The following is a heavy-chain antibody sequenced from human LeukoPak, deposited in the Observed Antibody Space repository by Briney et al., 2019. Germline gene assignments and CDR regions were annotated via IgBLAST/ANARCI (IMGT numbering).Heavy chain of an antibody. J-gene: IGHJ4*02. D-gene: IGHD6-13*01. V-gene: IGHV1-2*02. CDR3: ARYKEGGWYPDY. CDR2: INANNGGT. CDR1: VYTFTRNY. Sequence: ASVTVSFMSSVYTFTRNYMHWLRQATAQGLEWMGWINANNGGTNYAQKFQGRVTRTRDPSISTAYMEVSSLTSDDTAMYYCARYKEGGWYPDYWGEGTMVAVSS.